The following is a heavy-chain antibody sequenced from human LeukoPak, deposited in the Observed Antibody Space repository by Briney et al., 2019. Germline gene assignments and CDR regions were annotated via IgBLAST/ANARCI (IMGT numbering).Heavy chain of an antibody. CDR3: ARDPEIFDY. Sequence: GGSLRLSCAASGFTVSSNYMSWVRQAPGKGLEWVANIKQDGSEKYYVDSVKGRFTISRDNAKNSLYLQMNSLRAEDTAVYYCARDPEIFDYWGQGTLVTVSS. CDR2: IKQDGSEK. J-gene: IGHJ4*02. CDR1: GFTVSSNY. V-gene: IGHV3-7*01. D-gene: IGHD5-24*01.